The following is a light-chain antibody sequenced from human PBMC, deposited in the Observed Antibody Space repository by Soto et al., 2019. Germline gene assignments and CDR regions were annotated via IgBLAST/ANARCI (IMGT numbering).Light chain of an antibody. CDR1: QSVNSN. V-gene: IGKV3-15*01. CDR3: QQYNNWPLT. Sequence: EIAMTQSPATLSVSPGERATLSCRASQSVNSNLAWYQQKPGQAPRLLIYSASTRATGIPARFSGSGSGTDFTVTISSLQAEDFGVYYCQQYNNWPLTFGGGTKVEIK. CDR2: SAS. J-gene: IGKJ4*01.